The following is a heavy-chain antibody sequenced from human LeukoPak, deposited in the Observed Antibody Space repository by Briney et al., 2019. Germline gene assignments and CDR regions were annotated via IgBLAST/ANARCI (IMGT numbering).Heavy chain of an antibody. D-gene: IGHD2-21*01. Sequence: PSETLSLTCSVSGGSISSNIHYWGWIRQPPGRGLEWIASVHYTGNTFYNPSLKSRVTISVDTSKDQFSLRVSSVTAADTAVYYCTRRCGRGDCPDYWGLGTLVTVSS. CDR3: TRRCGRGDCPDY. CDR2: VHYTGNT. V-gene: IGHV4-39*01. J-gene: IGHJ4*02. CDR1: GGSISSNIHY.